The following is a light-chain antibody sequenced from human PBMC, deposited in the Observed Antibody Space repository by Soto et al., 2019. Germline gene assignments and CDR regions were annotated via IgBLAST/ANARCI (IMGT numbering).Light chain of an antibody. Sequence: IQVTQSPSTLSASLGDRVTITCRASQSVRNCLAWYQHKPGKAPKLLIYDASSLESGVPSRFSGSGSGTEFTLTISSLQPDDFGTYYCQQCNSFPGTFGQGTKVEIK. J-gene: IGKJ1*01. CDR3: QQCNSFPGT. V-gene: IGKV1-5*01. CDR1: QSVRNC. CDR2: DAS.